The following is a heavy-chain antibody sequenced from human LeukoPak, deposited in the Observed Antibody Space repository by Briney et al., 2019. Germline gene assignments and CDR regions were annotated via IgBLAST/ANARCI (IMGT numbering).Heavy chain of an antibody. D-gene: IGHD5-18*01. J-gene: IGHJ4*02. Sequence: VASVKVSCKASGYTFTSYGISWVRQAPGQGLEWMGRIIPIFGTANYAQKFQGRVTITTDESTSTAYMELSSLRSEDTAVYYCARDGGYSYGYAYWGQGTLVTVSS. V-gene: IGHV1-69*05. CDR2: IIPIFGTA. CDR1: GYTFTSYG. CDR3: ARDGGYSYGYAY.